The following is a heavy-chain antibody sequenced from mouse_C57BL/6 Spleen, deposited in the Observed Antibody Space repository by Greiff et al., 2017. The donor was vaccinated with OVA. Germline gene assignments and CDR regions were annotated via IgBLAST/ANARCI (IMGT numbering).Heavy chain of an antibody. CDR3: VRGDDGYLFDY. Sequence: EVQLVESGGGLVQPKGSLKLSCAASGFSFNTYAMNWVRQAPGKGLEWVARIRSKSNNYATYYADSVKDRFTISRDDSESMLYLQMNNLKTEDTAMYYCVRGDDGYLFDYWGQGTTLTVSS. J-gene: IGHJ2*01. D-gene: IGHD2-3*01. CDR1: GFSFNTYA. V-gene: IGHV10-1*01. CDR2: IRSKSNNYAT.